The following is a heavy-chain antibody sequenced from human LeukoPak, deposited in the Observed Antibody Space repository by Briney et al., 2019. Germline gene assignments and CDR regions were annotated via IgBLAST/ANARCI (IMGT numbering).Heavy chain of an antibody. CDR1: GFTFSNAW. V-gene: IGHV3-15*01. CDR2: IKSKTDGGTT. J-gene: IGHJ4*02. CDR3: NVLLWFGEFNFDY. Sequence: MPGGSLRLSCAASGFTFSNAWMSWVRQAPGKGLEWVGHIKSKTDGGTTDYAAPVKGRFTISSDDSKNTLYLQMNSLKTEDAAVYYCNVLLWFGEFNFDYWGQGTLVTVSS. D-gene: IGHD3-10*01.